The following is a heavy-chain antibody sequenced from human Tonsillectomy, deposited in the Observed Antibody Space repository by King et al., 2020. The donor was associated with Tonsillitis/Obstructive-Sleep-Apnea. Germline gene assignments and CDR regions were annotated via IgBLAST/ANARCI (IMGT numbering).Heavy chain of an antibody. CDR1: GFTFSSYA. V-gene: IGHV3-23*04. CDR3: AKPGYCSSTSCGWFDP. CDR2: ISVIGGVP. Sequence: VQLVESGGGLVQPGGSLRLSCAASGFTFSSYAMSWFRQAPGNGLDWVSAISVIGGVPYYADSVKGRFTISRDNSKNTLYLQMNSLRAEDTAVYYCAKPGYCSSTSCGWFDPWGQGTLVTVSS. D-gene: IGHD2-2*01. J-gene: IGHJ5*02.